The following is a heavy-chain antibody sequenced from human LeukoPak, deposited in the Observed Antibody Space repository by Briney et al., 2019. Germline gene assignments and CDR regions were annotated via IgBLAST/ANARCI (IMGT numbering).Heavy chain of an antibody. Sequence: ASVKVSCKASGGTFISYAISWVRQAPGQGLEWMGGIIPIFGTANYAQKFQGRVTITADESTSTAYMELSSLRSEDTAVYYCASPRYCSSTSCYGYYYYGMDVWGQGTTVTVSS. V-gene: IGHV1-69*13. CDR3: ASPRYCSSTSCYGYYYYGMDV. CDR2: IIPIFGTA. D-gene: IGHD2-2*01. J-gene: IGHJ6*02. CDR1: GGTFISYA.